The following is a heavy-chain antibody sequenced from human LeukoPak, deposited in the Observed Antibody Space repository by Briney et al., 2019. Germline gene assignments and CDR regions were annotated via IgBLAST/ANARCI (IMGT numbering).Heavy chain of an antibody. CDR3: ARESITGDRDFDY. CDR2: ISSGGRTI. Sequence: PGGSLRLSCAASGFSFSSYSMNWVRQAPGRGLEWISYISSGGRTIFYADSVKGRFTISRDNAKNSLYLLMSGLRADDTAVYYCARESITGDRDFDYWGQGTLITVSS. D-gene: IGHD7-27*01. V-gene: IGHV3-48*01. J-gene: IGHJ4*02. CDR1: GFSFSSYS.